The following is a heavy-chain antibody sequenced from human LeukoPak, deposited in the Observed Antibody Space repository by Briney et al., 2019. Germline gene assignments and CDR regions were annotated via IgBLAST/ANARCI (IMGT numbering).Heavy chain of an antibody. CDR1: GYSFPTYW. CDR2: IYPDDSDT. D-gene: IGHD2-15*01. Sequence: GESLKISCKGSGYSFPTYWIAWVRQMPGKGLEWMGMIYPDDSDTRYSPSFQGQVTFSADLSLNTAYLQWISLEASDTAIYYCTRQSQACSTGSCYVVSWGQGTQVTVSS. CDR3: TRQSQACSTGSCYVVS. J-gene: IGHJ5*01. V-gene: IGHV5-51*01.